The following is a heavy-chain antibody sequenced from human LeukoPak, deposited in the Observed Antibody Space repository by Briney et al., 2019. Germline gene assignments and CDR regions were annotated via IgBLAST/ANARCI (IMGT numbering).Heavy chain of an antibody. D-gene: IGHD6-6*01. V-gene: IGHV4-39*07. CDR3: ARAGGNISSSQDLDY. Sequence: SETLSLTCTVSGGTISNSSYYWGSIRQPPGKGLEWIGSIYYSGSTYYNPSLKSRVTISVDTSKNQFSLKMTSVTAADTAMYYCARAGGNISSSQDLDYWGQGTLVTVSS. CDR2: IYYSGST. J-gene: IGHJ4*02. CDR1: GGTISNSSYY.